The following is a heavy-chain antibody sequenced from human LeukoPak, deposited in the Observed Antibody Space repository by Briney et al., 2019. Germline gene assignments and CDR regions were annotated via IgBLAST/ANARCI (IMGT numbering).Heavy chain of an antibody. D-gene: IGHD3-22*01. CDR2: ISSSSNTI. CDR3: ARGRFHYDSSGYHFDY. Sequence: GGSLRLSCAASGFTFSSYSMNWVRQAPGKGLEGVSYISSSSNTIYYADSVKGRFTISRDNAKNSLYLQMNSLRAEDTAVYYCARGRFHYDSSGYHFDYWGQGTLVTVSS. CDR1: GFTFSSYS. V-gene: IGHV3-48*04. J-gene: IGHJ4*02.